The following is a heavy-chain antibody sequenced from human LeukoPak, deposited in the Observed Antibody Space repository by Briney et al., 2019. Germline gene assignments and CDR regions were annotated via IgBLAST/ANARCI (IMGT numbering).Heavy chain of an antibody. CDR2: GDYSGGT. J-gene: IGHJ4*02. Sequence: SETLSLTCTVSGGSISSSSYSWGWIRQPPGKGLEWIASGDYSGGTYYNPSLESRVAISADMSKNQFSLKLTSVTGADTAVYYCAGERGEEYSSGWYKRNYFDNWGQGIRVTVSS. V-gene: IGHV4-39*07. CDR3: AGERGEEYSSGWYKRNYFDN. D-gene: IGHD6-19*01. CDR1: GGSISSSSYS.